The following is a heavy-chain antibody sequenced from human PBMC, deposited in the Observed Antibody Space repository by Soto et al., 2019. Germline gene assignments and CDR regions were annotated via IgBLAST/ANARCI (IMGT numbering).Heavy chain of an antibody. CDR2: IYATGTT. V-gene: IGHV4-4*07. D-gene: IGHD1-1*01. Sequence: PSEALSVTCTVSVASISVFYWSWIRKSAGKGLEWIGRIYATGTTDYNPSLKSRVMMSVDTSKKQFSLKLRSVTAADTAVYYCVRDGTKTLRDWFDPWGQGISVTVSS. CDR1: VASISVFY. CDR3: VRDGTKTLRDWFDP. J-gene: IGHJ5*02.